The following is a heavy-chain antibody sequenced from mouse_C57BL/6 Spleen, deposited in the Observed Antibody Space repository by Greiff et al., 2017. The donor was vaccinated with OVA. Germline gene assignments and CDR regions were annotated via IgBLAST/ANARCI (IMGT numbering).Heavy chain of an antibody. J-gene: IGHJ2*01. CDR2: IYPGDGDT. Sequence: QVQLQQSGPELVKPGASVKISCKASGYAFSSSWMNWVKQRPGKGLEWIGRIYPGDGDTNYNGKFKGKATLTADKSSSTAYMQLSSLTSEDSAVYFCARSYWDYFDYWGQGTTLTVSS. D-gene: IGHD4-1*01. CDR3: ARSYWDYFDY. CDR1: GYAFSSSW. V-gene: IGHV1-82*01.